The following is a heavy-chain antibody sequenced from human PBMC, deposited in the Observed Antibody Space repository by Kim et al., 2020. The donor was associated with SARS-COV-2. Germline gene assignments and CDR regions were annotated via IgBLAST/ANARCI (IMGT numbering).Heavy chain of an antibody. J-gene: IGHJ4*02. CDR1: GFTFRSYW. Sequence: GGSLRLSCAASGFTFRSYWMHWVRQAPGKGLVWVSRINSDGSSTGYADSVKGRFTISRDNAKNTLYLQMSSLRAEDTAVYYCASRVYGSSSSNHGFDNWGQGTLVTVSS. CDR3: ASRVYGSSSSNHGFDN. D-gene: IGHD6-6*01. CDR2: INSDGSST. V-gene: IGHV3-74*01.